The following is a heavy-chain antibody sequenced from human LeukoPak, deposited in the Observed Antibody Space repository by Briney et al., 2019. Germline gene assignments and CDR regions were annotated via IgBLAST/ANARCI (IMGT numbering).Heavy chain of an antibody. CDR1: GGSISSSSYY. V-gene: IGHV4-39*01. D-gene: IGHD2-21*01. J-gene: IGHJ3*02. Sequence: SETLSLTCTVSGGSISSSSYYWGWIRQPPGKGLEWIGSIYYSGSTCYNPSLKSRVTISVDTSKNQFSLKLSSVTAADTAVYYCARQSFVGAFDIWGQGTMVTVSS. CDR2: IYYSGST. CDR3: ARQSFVGAFDI.